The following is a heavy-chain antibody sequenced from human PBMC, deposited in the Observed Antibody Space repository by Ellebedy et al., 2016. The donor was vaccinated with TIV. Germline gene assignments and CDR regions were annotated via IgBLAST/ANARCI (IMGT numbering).Heavy chain of an antibody. CDR2: IWYDGSNK. D-gene: IGHD2-2*01. CDR1: GFTFSSYG. CDR3: ARERRNCSSTSCYEGALDY. Sequence: GESLKISCAASGFTFSSYGMHWVRQAPGKGLEWVAVIWYDGSNKYYADSVKGRFTISRDNSKNTLYLQMNSLRAEDTAVYYCARERRNCSSTSCYEGALDYWGQGTLVTVSS. J-gene: IGHJ4*02. V-gene: IGHV3-33*08.